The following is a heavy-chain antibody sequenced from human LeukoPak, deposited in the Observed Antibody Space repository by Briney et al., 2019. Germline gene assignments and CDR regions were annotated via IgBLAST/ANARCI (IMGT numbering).Heavy chain of an antibody. CDR1: GYTFSSYG. J-gene: IGHJ4*02. CDR3: GRDYYGLGRANCDY. D-gene: IGHD3-10*01. Sequence: ASVKVSCKASGYTFSSYGITWVRQAPGQGLEWMGWISSYNGNTNYAQKLQGRVTMTTDTSTSTAYMELRSLRSDDTAVYYCGRDYYGLGRANCDYWGQGTLVTVSS. V-gene: IGHV1-18*01. CDR2: ISSYNGNT.